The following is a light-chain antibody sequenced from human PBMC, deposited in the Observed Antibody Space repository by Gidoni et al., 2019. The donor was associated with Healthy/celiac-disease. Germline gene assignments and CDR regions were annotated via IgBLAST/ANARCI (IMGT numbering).Light chain of an antibody. V-gene: IGKV3-20*01. CDR3: QQYGSSPRT. Sequence: EIVLTQSPGTLSLSQGERATLSCRASQSVSSSYLAWYQQKPGQAPRLLIHRASSRATGIPDRFSGSRSGTDFTLTNSRLEPEDFAVYYCQQYGSSPRTFGGGTKVEIK. CDR2: RAS. CDR1: QSVSSSY. J-gene: IGKJ4*01.